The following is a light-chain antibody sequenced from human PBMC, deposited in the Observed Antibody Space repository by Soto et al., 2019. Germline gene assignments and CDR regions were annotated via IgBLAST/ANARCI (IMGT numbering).Light chain of an antibody. Sequence: DIQMTQPPSSVSTSVRDRVTITRQASQDIDKYLNWYQQKPGKAPKLLIDDVTNLETGVPSRFSGSGSGTHFTFTIGSLQPEDIATYYCQQYYDLPITFGQGTRLEIK. CDR2: DVT. V-gene: IGKV1-33*01. CDR1: QDIDKY. CDR3: QQYYDLPIT. J-gene: IGKJ5*01.